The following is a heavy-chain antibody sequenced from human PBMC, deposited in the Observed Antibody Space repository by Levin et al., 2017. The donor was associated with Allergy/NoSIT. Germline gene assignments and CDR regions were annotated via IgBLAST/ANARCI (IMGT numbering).Heavy chain of an antibody. CDR1: GFTFSSYG. CDR2: ISHDGSNK. J-gene: IGHJ6*03. Sequence: GESLKISCAASGFTFSSYGMHWVRQAPGKGLEWVAVISHDGSNKYYADSVKGRFTISRDNSKNTLYLQMNSLRAEDTAVYYCAKDSSSSWYYYYYMDGWGKGTTVTVSS. V-gene: IGHV3-30*18. D-gene: IGHD6-13*01. CDR3: AKDSSSSWYYYYYMDG.